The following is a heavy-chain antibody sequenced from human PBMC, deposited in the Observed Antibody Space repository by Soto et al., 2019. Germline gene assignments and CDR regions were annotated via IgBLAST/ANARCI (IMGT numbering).Heavy chain of an antibody. CDR2: IYHSGST. V-gene: IGHV4-30-2*01. Sequence: IINGGDCRSWIQQTPGKGLEWIGYIYHSGSTYYNPSLKSRVTISVDRSKNQFSLKLSSVTAADTAIYYCARDRLFCINDSCDSVAQYYGMDVWGHGTTVTVTS. D-gene: IGHD2-8*01. CDR3: ARDRLFCINDSCDSVAQYYGMDV. CDR1: IINGGDC. J-gene: IGHJ6*02.